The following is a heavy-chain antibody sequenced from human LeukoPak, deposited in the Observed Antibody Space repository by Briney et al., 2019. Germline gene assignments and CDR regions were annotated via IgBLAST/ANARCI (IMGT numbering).Heavy chain of an antibody. CDR1: GGSISSYY. Sequence: SETLSLTCTVSGGSISSYYWSWIRQPAGKGLEWMGRIYTSGSTNYNPSLKSRVTMSVDTSKNQFSLKLSSVTAADTAVYYCARSNYDFWSGYYDWWGQGTLVTVSS. CDR3: ARSNYDFWSGYYDW. D-gene: IGHD3-3*01. J-gene: IGHJ4*02. V-gene: IGHV4-4*07. CDR2: IYTSGST.